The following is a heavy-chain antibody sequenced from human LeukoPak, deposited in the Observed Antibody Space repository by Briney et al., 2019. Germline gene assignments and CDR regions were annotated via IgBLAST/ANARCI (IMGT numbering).Heavy chain of an antibody. V-gene: IGHV3-11*04. D-gene: IGHD5-18*01. Sequence: PGGSLRLPCAASGFTFSDYYMSWIRQAPGKGLEWVSYISSSGSTIYYADSVKGRFTISRDNAKNSLYLQMNSLRAEDTAVYYCASVERRGYSYGWDYYYYYMDVWGKGTTVTVSS. CDR2: ISSSGSTI. J-gene: IGHJ6*03. CDR1: GFTFSDYY. CDR3: ASVERRGYSYGWDYYYYYMDV.